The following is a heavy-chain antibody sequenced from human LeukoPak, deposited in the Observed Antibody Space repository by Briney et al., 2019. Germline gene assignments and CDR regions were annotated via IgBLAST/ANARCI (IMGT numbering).Heavy chain of an antibody. Sequence: PGGSLSLSCAASGSTFSDYNMNWVRQAPGKGLEWVSYITNGGSTIHHADSVKGRFTISRDNAKKTLYLQMNSLRAEDTAVYYCARSIGLTGGGVDVWGQGTTVTVSS. J-gene: IGHJ6*02. CDR1: GSTFSDYN. V-gene: IGHV3-11*01. CDR3: ARSIGLTGGGVDV. D-gene: IGHD3-9*01. CDR2: ITNGGSTI.